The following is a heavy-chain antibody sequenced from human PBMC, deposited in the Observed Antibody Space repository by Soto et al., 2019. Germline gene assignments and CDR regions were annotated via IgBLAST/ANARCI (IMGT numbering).Heavy chain of an antibody. V-gene: IGHV3-53*01. CDR1: GFIVSRNF. J-gene: IGHJ6*02. D-gene: IGHD2-15*01. CDR3: ARESVPPDCSGGSCYGYYYYGVDV. CDR2: IYSGGST. Sequence: GGSLRLSCAASGFIVSRNFMSWVRQAPGKGLEWVSVIYSGGSTYYAESVKGRFTISRDNSKNTLNLQMNSLRAEDTAVYYCARESVPPDCSGGSCYGYYYYGVDVWGHGTTVTVSS.